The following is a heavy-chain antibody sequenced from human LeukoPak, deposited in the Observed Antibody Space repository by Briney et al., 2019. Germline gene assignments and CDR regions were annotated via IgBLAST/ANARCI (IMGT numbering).Heavy chain of an antibody. CDR2: IYYSGST. V-gene: IGHV4-39*02. CDR3: TREGRNFFDP. Sequence: SETLSLTCTVSGGSISSSSYYWGWIRLPPGKGLEWIGSIYYSGSTYYNPSLKSRVTISVDTSKNQVSLHLNSVTPEDTAVYYCTREGRNFFDPWGQGTLVTVSS. CDR1: GGSISSSSYY. J-gene: IGHJ5*02.